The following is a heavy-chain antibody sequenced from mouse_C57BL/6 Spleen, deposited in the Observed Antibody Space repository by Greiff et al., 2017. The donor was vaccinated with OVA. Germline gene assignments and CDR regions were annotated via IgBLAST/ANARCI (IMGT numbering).Heavy chain of an antibody. V-gene: IGHV1-55*01. D-gene: IGHD1-1*01. CDR1: GYTFTSYW. Sequence: VQLQQPGAELVKPGASVKMSCKASGYTFTSYWITWVKQRPGQGLEWIGDIYPGSGSTNYNEKFKSKATLTVDTSSSTAYMQLSSLTSEDSAVYYCARRPHYYGSFPFDYWGQGTTLTVSS. CDR3: ARRPHYYGSFPFDY. J-gene: IGHJ2*01. CDR2: IYPGSGST.